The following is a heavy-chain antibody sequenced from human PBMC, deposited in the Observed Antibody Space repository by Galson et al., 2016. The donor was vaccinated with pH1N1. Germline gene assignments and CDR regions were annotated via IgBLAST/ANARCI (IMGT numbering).Heavy chain of an antibody. Sequence: ETLSLTCSVSGVSISNTNYYWGWIRQPPEKGLEWIANIYYTGNTYYDASLQSRVTISVDTSKNQFSLKVKSVIAADTAVYYCARLWYGEYIDYWGQGTRVSVSS. CDR3: ARLWYGEYIDY. V-gene: IGHV4-39*01. D-gene: IGHD3-10*01. CDR2: IYYTGNT. CDR1: GVSISNTNYY. J-gene: IGHJ4*02.